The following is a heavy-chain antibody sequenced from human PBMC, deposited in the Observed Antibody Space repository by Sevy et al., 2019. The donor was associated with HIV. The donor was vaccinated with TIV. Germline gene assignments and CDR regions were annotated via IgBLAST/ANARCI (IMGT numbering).Heavy chain of an antibody. CDR2: IGTAGDT. CDR1: GFTFSSYD. V-gene: IGHV3-13*01. Sequence: GGSLRLSCAASGFTFSSYDMHWVRQATGKGLEWVSAIGTAGDTYYPGSVKGRFTISRENAKNSLYLQMTSLRAGDTAVYYCAREGRYCSSTSCYFDYWGQGTLVTVSS. CDR3: AREGRYCSSTSCYFDY. J-gene: IGHJ4*02. D-gene: IGHD2-2*01.